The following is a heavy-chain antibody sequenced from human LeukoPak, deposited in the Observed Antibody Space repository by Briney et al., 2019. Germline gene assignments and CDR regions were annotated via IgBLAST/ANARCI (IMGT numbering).Heavy chain of an antibody. V-gene: IGHV3-53*01. CDR3: ARDVRWEGPLDI. Sequence: TGGSLRLSCAASGFTVSSNYMSWVRQAPGKGLEWVSVIYSGGEIYYADSVKGRFTISRDNSKNTLHLQMNSLRAEDTAVYYCARDVRWEGPLDIWGQGTIVTVSS. D-gene: IGHD5-24*01. J-gene: IGHJ3*02. CDR2: IYSGGEI. CDR1: GFTVSSNY.